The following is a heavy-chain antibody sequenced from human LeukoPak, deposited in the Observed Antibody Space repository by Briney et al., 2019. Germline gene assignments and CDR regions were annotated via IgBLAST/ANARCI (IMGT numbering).Heavy chain of an antibody. D-gene: IGHD1-26*01. V-gene: IGHV1-18*01. Sequence: ASVKVSCKASGYTFTSYGISWVRQAPGQGLEWMGWISAYNGNTNYAQKLQGRVTMTTDTSTRTAYMELRSLRSDDTAVYYCARHQDLRYSGSYRGFDYWGQGTLVTVSS. J-gene: IGHJ4*02. CDR3: ARHQDLRYSGSYRGFDY. CDR1: GYTFTSYG. CDR2: ISAYNGNT.